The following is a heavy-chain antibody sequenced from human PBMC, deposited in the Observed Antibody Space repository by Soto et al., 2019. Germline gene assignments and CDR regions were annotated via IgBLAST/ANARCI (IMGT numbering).Heavy chain of an antibody. CDR3: ARGSHSSWYGLPILYYGMDV. V-gene: IGHV1-8*01. J-gene: IGHJ6*02. CDR1: GYTFSRYD. D-gene: IGHD6-13*01. CDR2: VNPNTGNT. Sequence: QVQLAQSGAEVKKPGASVKVSCKASGYTFSRYDINWVRQATGQGLEWRGWVNPNTGNTGYAQKFKGRGTMTRNTSISTAYLELSRLRSGDTAVYSCARGSHSSWYGLPILYYGMDVWGQGTTVTVSS.